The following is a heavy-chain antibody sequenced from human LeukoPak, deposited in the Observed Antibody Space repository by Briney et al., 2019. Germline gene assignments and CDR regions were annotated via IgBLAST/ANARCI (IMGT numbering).Heavy chain of an antibody. CDR2: IYYSGST. D-gene: IGHD1-26*01. V-gene: IGHV4-30-4*08. J-gene: IGHJ4*02. CDR3: ARREWELPFDY. CDR1: GFTFSDYY. Sequence: LRLSCAASGFTFSDYYMSWIRQPPGKGLEWIGYIYYSGSTYYNPSLKSRVTISVDTSKNQFSLKLSSVTAADTAVYYCARREWELPFDYWGQGTLVTVSS.